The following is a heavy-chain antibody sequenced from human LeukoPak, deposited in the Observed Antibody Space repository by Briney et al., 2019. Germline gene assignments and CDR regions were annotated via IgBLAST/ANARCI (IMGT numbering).Heavy chain of an antibody. Sequence: GGSLRLSCTASGFTFSSYSMTRVRQAPGKGLEWVSAISGSGGSTYYADSVKGRFTISRDNSKNTLYLQMNSLRAEDTAVYYCARGTGYNTGRSVDYWGPGTLVTVSS. CDR3: ARGTGYNTGRSVDY. D-gene: IGHD6-25*01. CDR1: GFTFSSYS. V-gene: IGHV3-23*01. CDR2: ISGSGGST. J-gene: IGHJ4*02.